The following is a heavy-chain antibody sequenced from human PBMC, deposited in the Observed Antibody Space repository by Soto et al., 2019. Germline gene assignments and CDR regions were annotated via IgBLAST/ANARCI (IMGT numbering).Heavy chain of an antibody. CDR1: GFTFSDYY. D-gene: IGHD4-17*01. Sequence: GGSLRLSCAASGFTFSDYYMSWIRQAPGKGLEWVSYISSSGSTIYYADAGKGRFTISRDNAKKSLYLEMHSLRAEDTAVYYCARYAAEVTTFFDHWGQGTLVTVSS. CDR2: ISSSGSTI. J-gene: IGHJ4*02. V-gene: IGHV3-11*04. CDR3: ARYAAEVTTFFDH.